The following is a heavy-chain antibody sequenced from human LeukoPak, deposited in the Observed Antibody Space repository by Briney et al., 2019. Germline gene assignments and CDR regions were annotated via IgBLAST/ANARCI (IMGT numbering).Heavy chain of an antibody. CDR2: ISGSGSAT. CDR3: AKTEAPAAIRAGSDY. D-gene: IGHD2-2*02. CDR1: GFTFSNYV. V-gene: IGHV3-23*01. Sequence: GSLRLSCAASGFTFSNYVMSWVRQAPGKGLEWVSTISGSGSATYNAGSVKGRFTTSRDNSNNTLYLQISSLKAEDTAVYYCAKTEAPAAIRAGSDYWGQGTLVTVSS. J-gene: IGHJ4*02.